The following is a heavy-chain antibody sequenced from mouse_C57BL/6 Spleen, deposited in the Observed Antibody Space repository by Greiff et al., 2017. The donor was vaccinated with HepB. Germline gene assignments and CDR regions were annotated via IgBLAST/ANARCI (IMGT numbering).Heavy chain of an antibody. CDR2: INYDGSST. D-gene: IGHD4-1*01. CDR3: ARARTGTLDY. J-gene: IGHJ2*01. CDR1: GFTFSDYY. Sequence: EVQVVESEGGLVQPGSSMKLSCAASGFTFSDYYMAWVRQVPEKGLEWVANINYDGSSTYYLDSLKSRFIISRDNAKNILYLQMSSLKSEDTATYYCARARTGTLDYWGQGTTLTVSS. V-gene: IGHV5-16*01.